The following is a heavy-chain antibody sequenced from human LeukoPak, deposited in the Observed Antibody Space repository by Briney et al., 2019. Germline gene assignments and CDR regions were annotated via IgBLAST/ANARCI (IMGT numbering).Heavy chain of an antibody. CDR2: ISPNRGAT. D-gene: IGHD3-10*02. CDR3: ARDNYVVGSGWFDP. Sequence: PGASVRVSCKASGFTFSAYYIQWVRQAPGQGLEWMGWISPNRGATKFAQKFQGRVTMTRDTSISTAYMDLSRLTSDDTAVYYCARDNYVVGSGWFDPWGQGTLVTVSS. CDR1: GFTFSAYY. J-gene: IGHJ5*02. V-gene: IGHV1-2*02.